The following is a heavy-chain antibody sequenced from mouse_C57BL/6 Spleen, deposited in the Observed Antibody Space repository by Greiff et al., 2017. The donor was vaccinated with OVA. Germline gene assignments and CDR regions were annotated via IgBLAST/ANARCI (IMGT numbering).Heavy chain of an antibody. D-gene: IGHD1-1*01. CDR1: GFTFSSYG. CDR3: ARKTTVVEYYFDY. CDR2: ISSGGSYT. V-gene: IGHV5-6*01. J-gene: IGHJ2*01. Sequence: EVHLVESGGDLVKPGGSLKLSCAASGFTFSSYGMSWVRQTPDKRLEWVATISSGGSYTYYPDSVKGRFTISRDNAKNTLYLQMSSLKSEDTAMYYCARKTTVVEYYFDYWGQGTTLTVSS.